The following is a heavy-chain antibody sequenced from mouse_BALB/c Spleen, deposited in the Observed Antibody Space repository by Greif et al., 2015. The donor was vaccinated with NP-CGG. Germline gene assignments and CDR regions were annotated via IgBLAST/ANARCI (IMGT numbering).Heavy chain of an antibody. J-gene: IGHJ4*01. D-gene: IGHD2-2*01. CDR2: INSDGGST. Sequence: EVKVVESGGGLVQPGESLKLSCESNEYEFPSHDMSWVRKTPEKRLELVAAINSDGGSTYYPDTMEGRFIISRDNTKKTLYRQMSSLRSEDTALYYCARHDGYDGLYAMDYWGQGTSVTVSS. CDR1: EYEFPSHD. V-gene: IGHV5-2*01. CDR3: ARHDGYDGLYAMDY.